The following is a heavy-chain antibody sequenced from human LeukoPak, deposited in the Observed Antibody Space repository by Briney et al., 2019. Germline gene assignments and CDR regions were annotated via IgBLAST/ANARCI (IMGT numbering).Heavy chain of an antibody. CDR2: ISSSSSYM. CDR3: ARGAVVPYCSSTSCRAYYFDH. V-gene: IGHV3-21*01. CDR1: GFTFSSYS. Sequence: GGSLRLSCAASGFTFSSYSMNWVRQAPGKGLEWVSSISSSSSYMYYADSVKGRFTISRDNAKNSLYLQMNSLRAEDTAVYYCARGAVVPYCSSTSCRAYYFDHWGQGTLVTVSS. J-gene: IGHJ4*02. D-gene: IGHD2-2*01.